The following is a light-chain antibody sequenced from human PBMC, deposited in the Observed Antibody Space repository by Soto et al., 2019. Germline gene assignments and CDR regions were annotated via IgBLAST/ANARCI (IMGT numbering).Light chain of an antibody. CDR1: SSDVGNGYDS. CDR3: RSYAGSNYLAI. CDR2: EVN. V-gene: IGLV2-8*01. J-gene: IGLJ2*01. Sequence: QSVLTQPASVSGSPGQTITISCTGSSSDVGNGYDSVSWYQQHPGKAPKLLIYEVNKRPSGVPDRFSGSKSGNTASLTVSGLQADDEAVYHCRSYAGSNYLAIFGGGTKLTVL.